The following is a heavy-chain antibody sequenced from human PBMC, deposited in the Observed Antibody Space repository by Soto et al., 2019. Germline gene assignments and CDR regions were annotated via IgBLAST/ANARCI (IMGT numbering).Heavy chain of an antibody. Sequence: GGSLRLSCAASGFTFSSYAMHWVRQAPGKGLEWVAVISYDGSNKYYADSVKGRFTISRDNSKNTLYLQMNSLRAEDTAVYYCARNWQPLDIVATINYWGQGTLVTVSS. J-gene: IGHJ4*02. CDR1: GFTFSSYA. D-gene: IGHD5-12*01. CDR3: ARNWQPLDIVATINY. V-gene: IGHV3-30-3*01. CDR2: ISYDGSNK.